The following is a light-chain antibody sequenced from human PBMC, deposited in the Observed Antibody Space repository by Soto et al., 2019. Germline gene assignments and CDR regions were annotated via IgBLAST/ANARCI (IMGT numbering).Light chain of an antibody. Sequence: DIQMTQSPSTLSASVGDRVTITCRASQTINNWLAWYQQKPGKAPKLLIYKASTLESEVPSRFSGSASGTEFTLTISSLHPDDFATYYCQQYNTYRTFGQRTKLEVK. J-gene: IGKJ1*01. CDR1: QTINNW. CDR3: QQYNTYRT. V-gene: IGKV1-5*03. CDR2: KAS.